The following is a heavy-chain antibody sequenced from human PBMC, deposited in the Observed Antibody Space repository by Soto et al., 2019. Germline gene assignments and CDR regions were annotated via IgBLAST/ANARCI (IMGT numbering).Heavy chain of an antibody. CDR2: ISAYNGNR. V-gene: IGHV1-18*01. CDR1: GYTFTSYG. Sequence: QVQLVQSGAEVKKPGASVKVSCKASGYTFTSYGISWVRQAPGQVLEWMGWISAYNGNRNYAQKLQGRVTMTTDTSTSTAYMELRSLRYDDTAVYYCARGDSGGYQFGGYFDYWGQGTLVTVSS. CDR3: ARGDSGGYQFGGYFDY. J-gene: IGHJ4*02. D-gene: IGHD3-22*01.